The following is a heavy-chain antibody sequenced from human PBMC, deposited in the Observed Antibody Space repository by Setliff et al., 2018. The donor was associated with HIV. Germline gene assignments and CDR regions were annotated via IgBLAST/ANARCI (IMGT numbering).Heavy chain of an antibody. CDR3: ARGTKLVWGRWFDP. J-gene: IGHJ5*02. CDR2: IYRTGST. Sequence: SETLSLTCVVSYYSVNSDYHWGWIRQSPGRGLQWIGHIYRTGSTNYNPSLKSRVTISIDTSKNQFSLRLSSVTAADTAVYYCARGTKLVWGRWFDPWGQGTLVTVSS. CDR1: YYSVNSDYH. V-gene: IGHV4-38-2*01. D-gene: IGHD6-6*01.